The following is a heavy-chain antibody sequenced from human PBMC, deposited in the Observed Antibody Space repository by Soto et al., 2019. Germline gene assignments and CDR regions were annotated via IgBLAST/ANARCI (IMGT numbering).Heavy chain of an antibody. CDR2: IWYDGSNK. V-gene: IGHV3-33*01. D-gene: IGHD2-2*02. J-gene: IGHJ6*02. CDR1: GGTFSSYG. Sequence: GGSLRLSCAASGGTFSSYGMHWVRQAPGKGLEWVAVIWYDGSNKYYADSVKGRFTISRDNSKNTQYLQMNSLRAEDTAVYYCARGAIDQMEYGMDVWGQGTTVTVSS. CDR3: ARGAIDQMEYGMDV.